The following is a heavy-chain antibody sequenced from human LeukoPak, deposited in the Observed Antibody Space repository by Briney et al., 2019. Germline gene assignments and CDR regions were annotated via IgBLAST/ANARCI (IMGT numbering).Heavy chain of an antibody. J-gene: IGHJ6*02. CDR2: IKPDGSEK. Sequence: HPGGSLRLSCAASGFTFITYWMTWVRQAPGKGLEWVANIKPDGSEKFYVDSVKGRFTNSRDNAKNSLYLQMNSLRAEDTAVYYCARGQRSMDVWGQGTTVTVSS. CDR1: GFTFITYW. V-gene: IGHV3-7*05. CDR3: ARGQRSMDV. D-gene: IGHD5-24*01.